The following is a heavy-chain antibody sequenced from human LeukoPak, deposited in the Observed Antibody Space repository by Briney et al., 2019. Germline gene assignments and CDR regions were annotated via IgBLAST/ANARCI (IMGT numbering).Heavy chain of an antibody. D-gene: IGHD1-26*01. Sequence: GGSLRLSCAASGFTFSSYSMNWVRHAPGKGLGWVSSITSSSSYIYYADSVKGRSTISRDNAKNSLYLQRNSLRAEDTAMYYCERDERVTEGANRYGYWGQGTLVTVSS. CDR3: ERDERVTEGANRYGY. V-gene: IGHV3-21*01. CDR2: ITSSSSYI. CDR1: GFTFSSYS. J-gene: IGHJ4*02.